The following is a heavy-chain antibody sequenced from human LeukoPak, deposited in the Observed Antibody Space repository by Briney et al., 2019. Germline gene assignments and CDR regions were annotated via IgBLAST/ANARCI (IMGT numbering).Heavy chain of an antibody. V-gene: IGHV1-2*02. CDR2: INPNSGGT. J-gene: IGHJ5*02. CDR1: GYTFTGYY. D-gene: IGHD3-10*01. Sequence: ASVKVSCKASGYTFTGYYMHWVRQAPGQGLEWMGWINPNSGGTNYAQKFRGRVTMTRDTSISTAYMELSRLRSDDTAVYYCARPPSGSKAWFDPWGQGTLVTVSS. CDR3: ARPPSGSKAWFDP.